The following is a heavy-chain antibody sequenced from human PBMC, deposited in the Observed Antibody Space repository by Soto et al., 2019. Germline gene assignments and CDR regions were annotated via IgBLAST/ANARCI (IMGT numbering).Heavy chain of an antibody. V-gene: IGHV3-23*01. Sequence: EVQLLESGGGLVQPGGSLRLSCAASGFTFSSYAMSWVRQAPGKGLEWVSAISGSGGSTYYADSVKGRFTISRDNSKNTLYLQMNSLRAEDTAVYYCAKDLIAGYSSSWGQDYWGQGTLVTVSS. CDR1: GFTFSSYA. CDR3: AKDLIAGYSSSWGQDY. D-gene: IGHD6-13*01. J-gene: IGHJ4*02. CDR2: ISGSGGST.